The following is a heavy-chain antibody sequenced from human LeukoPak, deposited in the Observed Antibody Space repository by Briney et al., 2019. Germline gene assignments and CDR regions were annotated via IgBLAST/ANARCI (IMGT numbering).Heavy chain of an antibody. D-gene: IGHD3-10*01. J-gene: IGHJ4*02. CDR3: AREYYGSGSYFDY. CDR2: ISYDGSNK. V-gene: IGHV3-30*01. Sequence: GGSLRLSCAASGFTFSSYAMHWVRRAPGKGLEWVAVISYDGSNKYYADSVKGRFTISRDNSKNTLYLQMNSLRAEDTAVYYCAREYYGSGSYFDYWGRGTLVTVSS. CDR1: GFTFSSYA.